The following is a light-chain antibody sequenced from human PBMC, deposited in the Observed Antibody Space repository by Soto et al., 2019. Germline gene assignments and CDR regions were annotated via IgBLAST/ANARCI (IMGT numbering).Light chain of an antibody. V-gene: IGKV1-39*01. CDR2: ATF. Sequence: DIQLTQSPSSLSASVGDRVTISCRASQSISNYLNWYQQKPGKAPKLLIYATFTLQSGVPSRFSGSGSETDFTLTISSLQPEDFATYYCQQSYSTHLYTFGQGTRLEIK. J-gene: IGKJ2*01. CDR3: QQSYSTHLYT. CDR1: QSISNY.